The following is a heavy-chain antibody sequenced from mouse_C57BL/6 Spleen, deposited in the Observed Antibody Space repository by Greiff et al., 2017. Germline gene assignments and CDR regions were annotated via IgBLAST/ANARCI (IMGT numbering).Heavy chain of an antibody. CDR2: INPSNGGT. J-gene: IGHJ4*01. V-gene: IGHV1-53*01. Sequence: VQLQQPGTELVKPGASVKLSCKASGYTFTSYWMHWVKQRPGQGLEWIGNINPSNGGTKYNEKFKSKATLTVDKSASTAYMQLSSLTSEDSAVYYCARRDNNYGDAMDYWGQGASVTVSS. CDR3: ARRDNNYGDAMDY. CDR1: GYTFTSYW. D-gene: IGHD2-5*01.